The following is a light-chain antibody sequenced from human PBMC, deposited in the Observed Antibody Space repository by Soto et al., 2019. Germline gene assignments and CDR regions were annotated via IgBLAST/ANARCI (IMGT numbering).Light chain of an antibody. J-gene: IGKJ2*01. Sequence: EIVLTQSPATLSLSPGERATLSCRVSQSVGDYLAWYQQKLGQAPRLLISDASNRATGIPARFSGSGSGTDFTLTISSLEPEDFAVYYCQQRSDWPSFGQGTKLEIK. CDR1: QSVGDY. CDR3: QQRSDWPS. CDR2: DAS. V-gene: IGKV3-11*01.